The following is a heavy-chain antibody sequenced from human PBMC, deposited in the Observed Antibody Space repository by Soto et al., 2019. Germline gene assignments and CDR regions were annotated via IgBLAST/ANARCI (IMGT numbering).Heavy chain of an antibody. J-gene: IGHJ6*02. CDR1: GYSFTSYW. CDR2: IYPGDSDT. CDR3: ARNRGSRYYYYGMDV. D-gene: IGHD3-16*01. Sequence: PGESLKISCKGSGYSFTSYWIGWVRQMPGKGLEWMGIIYPGDSDTRYSPSFQGQVTISADKSISTAYLQWSSLKASDTAMYYCARNRGSRYYYYGMDVWGQGTTVTVSS. V-gene: IGHV5-51*01.